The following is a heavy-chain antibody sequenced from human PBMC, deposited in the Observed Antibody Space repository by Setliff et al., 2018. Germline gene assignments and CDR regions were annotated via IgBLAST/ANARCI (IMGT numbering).Heavy chain of an antibody. V-gene: IGHV3-11*01. CDR1: GFSFSYFY. CDR2: ISGDGITI. J-gene: IGHJ5*02. Sequence: PGGSLRLSCAASGFSFSYFYMSWVRQAPGKGLEWLSKISGDGITIFYADSVRGRFTISRDNAKNSVFLQMNSLRAEDSALYYCAKDPNGDFFGAFDTWGQGALVTVS. CDR3: AKDPNGDFFGAFDT. D-gene: IGHD4-17*01.